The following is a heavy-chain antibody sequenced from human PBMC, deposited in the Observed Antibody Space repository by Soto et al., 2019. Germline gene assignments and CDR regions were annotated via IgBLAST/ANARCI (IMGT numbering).Heavy chain of an antibody. D-gene: IGHD3-22*01. CDR1: GGSISSSNW. V-gene: IGHV4-4*02. J-gene: IGHJ5*02. Sequence: ASETLSLTCAVSGGSISSSNWWGWVRQPPGKGLEWIGEIYHRGSTNYNPSLKSRVTISVDKSKNQFSLRLSSVTAADTAVYYCASKSSGYQRGWFDPWGQGTLVTVSS. CDR3: ASKSSGYQRGWFDP. CDR2: IYHRGST.